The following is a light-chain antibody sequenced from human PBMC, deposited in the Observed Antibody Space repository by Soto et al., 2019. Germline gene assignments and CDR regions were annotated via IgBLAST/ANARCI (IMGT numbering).Light chain of an antibody. Sequence: SVGHNITITCRATQSINNWLAWYQQKSGTAPKLLIYDASTLESGVPSRFSGSGSGTEFTLTISSLQPDDFAPYYYHQYNSGPGNPLGQGTK. CDR2: DAS. CDR1: QSINNW. V-gene: IGKV1-5*01. J-gene: IGKJ2*01. CDR3: HQYNSGPGNP.